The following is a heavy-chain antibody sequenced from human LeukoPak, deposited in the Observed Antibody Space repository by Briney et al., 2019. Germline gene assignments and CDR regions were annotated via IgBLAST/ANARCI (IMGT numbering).Heavy chain of an antibody. J-gene: IGHJ4*02. CDR2: INAYDGNT. Sequence: GASVKVSCKASGYTFNSYGISWVRQAPGQGLEWMGYINAYDGNTNYAQNFQGRLTMTTDTSTTTGYMELRSLRSDDTAVYYCARVGTITIFGGDYWGQGTLVTVSS. D-gene: IGHD3-3*01. V-gene: IGHV1-18*01. CDR3: ARVGTITIFGGDY. CDR1: GYTFNSYG.